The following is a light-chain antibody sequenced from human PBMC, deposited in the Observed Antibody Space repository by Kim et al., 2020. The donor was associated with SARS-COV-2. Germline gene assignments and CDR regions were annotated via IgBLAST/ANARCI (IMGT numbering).Light chain of an antibody. CDR1: SSHVSSYNR. V-gene: IGLV2-18*02. CDR3: SSYTSSSTYV. CDR2: EVI. J-gene: IGLJ1*01. Sequence: GPSVTISCTGTSSHVSSYNRVSSYQQPPGTAPKLMIYEVINRPSGVPDRFSGSKSGNTASLTISGLQAEDEADYYCSSYTSSSTYVFGSGTKVTVL.